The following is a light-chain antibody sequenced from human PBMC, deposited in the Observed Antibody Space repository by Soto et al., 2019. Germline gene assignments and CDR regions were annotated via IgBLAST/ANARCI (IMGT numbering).Light chain of an antibody. CDR3: QQLNTYLIT. CDR2: STS. CDR1: QCISGY. J-gene: IGKJ5*01. Sequence: IQFTQSPSFLSASVGDRVTITCRSSQCISGYLAWYQQKPGKVPKLLIYSTSTLQSGVPSRFSGSASGTEFTLTISSLQPEDFATYYCQQLNTYLITFGQGTRLEN. V-gene: IGKV1-9*01.